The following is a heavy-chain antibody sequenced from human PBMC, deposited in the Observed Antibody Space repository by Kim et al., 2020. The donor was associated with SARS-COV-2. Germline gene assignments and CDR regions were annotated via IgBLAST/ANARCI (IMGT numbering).Heavy chain of an antibody. CDR1: GFTFSDYY. V-gene: IGHV3-11*01. Sequence: GGSLRLSCAASGFTFSDYYMSWIRQAPGKGLEWVSYISSSGSTIYYADSVKGRFTISRDNAKNSLYLQMNSLRAEDTAVYYCARDDSSGYYSGPSRNFDYWGQGTLVTVSS. CDR2: ISSSGSTI. J-gene: IGHJ4*02. CDR3: ARDDSSGYYSGPSRNFDY. D-gene: IGHD3-22*01.